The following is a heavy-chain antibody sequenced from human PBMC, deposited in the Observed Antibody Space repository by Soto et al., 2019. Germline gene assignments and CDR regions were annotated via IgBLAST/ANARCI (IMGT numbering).Heavy chain of an antibody. CDR2: TYFRSKWYN. D-gene: IGHD5-12*01. CDR3: AKGDNLGPKTGYAFDP. Sequence: PSQTLSLPCAISGDSVSSNTASWNWIRQSPSRGLEWLGRTYFRSKWYNDYAVSVKSRIIINPDTSNNQFSLQLNPVTPEDTAVYFCAKGDNLGPKTGYAFDPWGQGIMVTVS. CDR1: GDSVSSNTAS. J-gene: IGHJ5*02. V-gene: IGHV6-1*01.